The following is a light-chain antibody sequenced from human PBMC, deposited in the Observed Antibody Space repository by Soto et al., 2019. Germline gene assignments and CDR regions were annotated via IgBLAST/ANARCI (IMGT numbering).Light chain of an antibody. CDR3: LQDYNYPRT. CDR1: QDIRKD. V-gene: IGKV1-6*01. J-gene: IGKJ2*01. CDR2: GAS. Sequence: AIQMTQSPSSLSASVGDRVTITCRASQDIRKDLGWYQQKEGKAPKLLIYGASTLQSGDPSRFSGRGSGTDFTLTISSLQPEDFATYYCLQDYNYPRTFGQGTKLEIK.